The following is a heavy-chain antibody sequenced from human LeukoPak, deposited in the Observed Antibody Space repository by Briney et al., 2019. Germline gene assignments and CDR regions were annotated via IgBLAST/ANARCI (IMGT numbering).Heavy chain of an antibody. V-gene: IGHV1-46*01. CDR3: ARDCSGTACQGPVLVF. Sequence: SLQTSCNAAGYTFTSHYVHWVRQPPEQGLGASGSIDPSGGNPRSTRNFQCRVTMTRDTSTSTVYLKLRSLTSQDTAVYYCARDCSGTACQGPVLVFWGQGTLVTVSS. CDR1: GYTFTSHY. J-gene: IGHJ1*01. D-gene: IGHD6-25*01. CDR2: IDPSGGNP.